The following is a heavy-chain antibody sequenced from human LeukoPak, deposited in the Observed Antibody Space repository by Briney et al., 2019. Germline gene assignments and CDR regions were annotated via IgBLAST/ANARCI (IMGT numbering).Heavy chain of an antibody. V-gene: IGHV3-66*02. CDR3: ARGGAVAARPGNNMDV. Sequence: GGSLRLSCAASGFIVSNNYMTWVRQAPGKGLEWVSVIYRGGSTYYADSVKGRFTISRDNSKNMVYLQMNSLRVEDTAVYYCARGGAVAARPGNNMDVWGKGTTVTVSS. J-gene: IGHJ6*03. D-gene: IGHD6-6*01. CDR1: GFIVSNNY. CDR2: IYRGGST.